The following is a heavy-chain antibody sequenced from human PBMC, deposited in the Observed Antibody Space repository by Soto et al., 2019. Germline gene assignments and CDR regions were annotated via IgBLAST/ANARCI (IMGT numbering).Heavy chain of an antibody. V-gene: IGHV1-69*01. Sequence: QVQLVQSGADVKKPGSSVKVSCQASGVTFSSETLGWVRQAPGQGLEWVGGIIPLFGTASYAQKFQGRVTITADESTSPVYMELSSLRSDDTAVYFGATELGENPASPFDAWGQGTLVTVSS. J-gene: IGHJ4*02. D-gene: IGHD3-10*01. CDR3: ATELGENPASPFDA. CDR2: IIPLFGTA. CDR1: GVTFSSET.